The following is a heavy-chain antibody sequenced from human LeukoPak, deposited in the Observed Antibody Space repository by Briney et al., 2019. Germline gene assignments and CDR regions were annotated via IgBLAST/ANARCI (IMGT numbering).Heavy chain of an antibody. CDR1: GFTFSSYA. V-gene: IGHV3-23*01. CDR3: AKYGPQDSGSSHFDY. D-gene: IGHD1-26*01. CDR2: IRDSGSST. J-gene: IGHJ4*02. Sequence: PGGSLRLSCAASGFTFSSYAMSWVRQAPGKGLEWVSAIRDSGSSTHYADSVKGRFTTSRDNSKNTLFMQMNSLRAEDTAIYYCAKYGPQDSGSSHFDYWGQGALVTVSS.